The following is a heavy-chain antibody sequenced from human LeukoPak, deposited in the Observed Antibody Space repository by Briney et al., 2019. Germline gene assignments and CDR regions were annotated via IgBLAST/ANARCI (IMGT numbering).Heavy chain of an antibody. CDR2: INHSGST. Sequence: PGGSLRLSCAASGFTFSSYEMNWIRQPPGKGLEWIGEINHSGSTNYNPSLKSRVTISVDTSKNQFSLKLSSVTAADTAVYYCARGYGSGSGEHTNARTPHFDYWGQGTLVTVSS. J-gene: IGHJ4*02. CDR1: GFTFSSYE. CDR3: ARGYGSGSGEHTNARTPHFDY. D-gene: IGHD3-10*01. V-gene: IGHV4-34*01.